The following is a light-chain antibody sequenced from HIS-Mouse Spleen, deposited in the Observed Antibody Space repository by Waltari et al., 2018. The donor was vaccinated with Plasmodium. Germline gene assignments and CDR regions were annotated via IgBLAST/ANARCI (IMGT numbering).Light chain of an antibody. CDR2: GAS. CDR1: QRVSSSY. CDR3: QQYGSSPQIT. Sequence: DIVLMQSPGTLSLSPGERATLSCRASQRVSSSYLAWYQQKPGQAPRLLIYGASSRATGIPDRFSGSGSGTDFTLTISRLEPEDFAVYYCQQYGSSPQITFGGGTKVEIK. J-gene: IGKJ4*01. V-gene: IGKV3-20*01.